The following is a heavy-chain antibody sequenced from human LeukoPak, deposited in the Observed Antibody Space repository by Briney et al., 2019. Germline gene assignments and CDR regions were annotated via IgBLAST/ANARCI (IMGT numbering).Heavy chain of an antibody. D-gene: IGHD2-2*01. V-gene: IGHV3-7*01. CDR3: ARVHFPADC. Sequence: PGGSLRLSCVASGFTFETYWMSWVRQAPGKGLEWLANIKHDGREKYYVDSVKGRFTISRDNAKASVYLHMNSLRVEDTAIYYCARVHFPADCWGQGTLVTVSS. CDR1: GFTFETYW. J-gene: IGHJ4*02. CDR2: IKHDGREK.